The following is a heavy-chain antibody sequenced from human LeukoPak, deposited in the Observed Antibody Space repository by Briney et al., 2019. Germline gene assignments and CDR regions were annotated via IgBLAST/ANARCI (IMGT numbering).Heavy chain of an antibody. CDR2: INHSGYT. Sequence: SETLSLTCAVAGVSFNDYYWSWVRQTPGKGLEWIGEINHSGYTNDSPSLKSRVTLSIDTSRKQFSLNLRSVTVADTGIYYCTRMTAGHVYWGQGTLVTVSS. V-gene: IGHV4-34*01. CDR1: GVSFNDYY. D-gene: IGHD2-21*02. CDR3: TRMTAGHVY. J-gene: IGHJ4*02.